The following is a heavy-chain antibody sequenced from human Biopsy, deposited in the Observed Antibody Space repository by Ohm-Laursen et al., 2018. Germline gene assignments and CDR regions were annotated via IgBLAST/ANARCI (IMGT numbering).Heavy chain of an antibody. CDR3: AKGQDLRGGAEYFQH. CDR2: INHHSGTT. J-gene: IGHJ1*01. D-gene: IGHD2-15*01. V-gene: IGHV1-2*02. CDR1: GYTFTGQY. Sequence: SSVKVSCKASGYTFTGQYFHWVRQAPGHGLEWMGWINHHSGTTKFAQDFQGRVTMTRDTSITTAYMELRRLRSDDTAVYYCAKGQDLRGGAEYFQHWGQGALVTVSS.